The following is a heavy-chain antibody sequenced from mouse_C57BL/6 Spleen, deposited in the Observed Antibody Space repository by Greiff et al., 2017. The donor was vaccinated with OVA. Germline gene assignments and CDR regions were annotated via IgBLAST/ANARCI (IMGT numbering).Heavy chain of an antibody. CDR2: ISDGGSYT. CDR3: ARDGGITTVVAPYFDV. V-gene: IGHV5-4*01. CDR1: GFTFSSYA. Sequence: DVKLVESGGGLVKPGGSLKLSCAASGFTFSSYAMSWVRQTPEKRLEWVATISDGGSYTYYPDNVKGRFTISRDNAKNNLYLQMSHLKSEDTAMYYCARDGGITTVVAPYFDVWGTGTTVTVSS. J-gene: IGHJ1*03. D-gene: IGHD1-1*01.